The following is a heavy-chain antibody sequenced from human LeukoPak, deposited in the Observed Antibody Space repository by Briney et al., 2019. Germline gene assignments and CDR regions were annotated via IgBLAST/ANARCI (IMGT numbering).Heavy chain of an antibody. D-gene: IGHD3-10*01. V-gene: IGHV3-30*02. J-gene: IGHJ4*02. CDR1: GFTFSRYG. CDR2: IRYDGSHK. CDR3: AKDMALIWFGDFDY. Sequence: GGSLRLFCAASGFTFSRYGMHWVRQAPGKGLEWVAFIRYDGSHKYYADSVKGRFTISIDISKNTLYLQMNSLRVEDTTVYCCAKDMALIWFGDFDYWGQGTLVTVSS.